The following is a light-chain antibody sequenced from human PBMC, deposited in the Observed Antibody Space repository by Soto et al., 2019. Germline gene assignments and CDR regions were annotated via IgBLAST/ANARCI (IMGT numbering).Light chain of an antibody. CDR3: SSYTTSSTSLVV. J-gene: IGLJ2*01. Sequence: QSVLTQPASVSGSPGQSITISCTGSSSDVGGYNYVSWYQQHPGKAPKVMIYEVSNRPLGVSNRFSGSKSGNTASLTISGLQAEDEADYYCSSYTTSSTSLVVFGAGTQLTVL. CDR1: SSDVGGYNY. CDR2: EVS. V-gene: IGLV2-14*01.